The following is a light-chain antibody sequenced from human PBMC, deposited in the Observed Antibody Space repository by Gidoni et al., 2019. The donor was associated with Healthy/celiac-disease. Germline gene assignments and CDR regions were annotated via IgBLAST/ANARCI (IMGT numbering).Light chain of an antibody. V-gene: IGKV1-27*01. CDR1: QGISNY. J-gene: IGKJ1*01. CDR3: QKYNSAPWT. CDR2: AAS. Sequence: DIQMTQSPSSLSASVGDRVTITCRASQGISNYVAWYQQKPGKVPKLLIYAASTLQSGVPSRFSCSGSGTDFTLTISSLQPEDVATYYCQKYNSAPWTFGQGTKVEIK.